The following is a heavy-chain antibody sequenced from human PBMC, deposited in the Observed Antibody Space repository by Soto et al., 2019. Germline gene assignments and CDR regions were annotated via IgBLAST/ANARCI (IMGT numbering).Heavy chain of an antibody. V-gene: IGHV1-69*13. Sequence: SVKVSCKASGGTFSSYAISWVRQAPGQGLEWMGGIIPIFGTANYAQKFQGRVTITADESTSTAYMELSSLRSEDTAVYYCARAIDWNYPWFDPWGQGTLVTVSS. J-gene: IGHJ5*02. D-gene: IGHD1-7*01. CDR2: IIPIFGTA. CDR1: GGTFSSYA. CDR3: ARAIDWNYPWFDP.